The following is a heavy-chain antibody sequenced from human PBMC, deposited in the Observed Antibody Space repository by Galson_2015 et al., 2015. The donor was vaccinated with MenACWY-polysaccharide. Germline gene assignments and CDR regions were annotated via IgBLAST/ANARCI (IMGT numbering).Heavy chain of an antibody. CDR3: ARDPLDSSGYTRGSVFDL. CDR2: IKQVGSEK. CDR1: GFTFSSFW. Sequence: SLRLSCEASGFTFSSFWMSWVRQAPGKGLVWVAIIKQVGSEKYYVASVKGRFSISRDNAKNSLYLQMTSLRSEDTAVYYCARDPLDSSGYTRGSVFDLWGRGTLVTVSS. V-gene: IGHV3-7*01. D-gene: IGHD3-22*01. J-gene: IGHJ2*01.